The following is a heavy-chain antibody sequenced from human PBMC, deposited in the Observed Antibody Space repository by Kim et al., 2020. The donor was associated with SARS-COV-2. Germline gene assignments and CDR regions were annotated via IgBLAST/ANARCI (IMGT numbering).Heavy chain of an antibody. D-gene: IGHD3-10*01. V-gene: IGHV3-30*02. J-gene: IGHJ6*02. CDR3: AKAFFAEYGSGNYGMDV. Sequence: VKGRFTISRDNSKNTLYLQMNSLRAEDTAVYYCAKAFFAEYGSGNYGMDVWGQGTTVTVSS.